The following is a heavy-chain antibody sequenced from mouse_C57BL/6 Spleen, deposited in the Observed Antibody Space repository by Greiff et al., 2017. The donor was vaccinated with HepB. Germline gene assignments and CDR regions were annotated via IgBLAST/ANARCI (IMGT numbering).Heavy chain of an antibody. D-gene: IGHD2-4*01. CDR1: GYTFTDYY. CDR3: AREGLRGFAY. CDR2: INHNNGGT. V-gene: IGHV1-18*01. J-gene: IGHJ3*01. Sequence: VQLQQSGPELVKPGASVKIPCKASGYTFTDYYMDWVKQSHGKSLEWIGDINHNNGGTIYNQKFKGKATLTVDKSSSTAYMELRSLTSEDTAVYYCAREGLRGFAYWGQGTLVTVSA.